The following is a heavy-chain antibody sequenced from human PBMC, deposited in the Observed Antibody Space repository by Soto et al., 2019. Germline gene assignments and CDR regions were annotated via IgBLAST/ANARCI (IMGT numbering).Heavy chain of an antibody. CDR1: GYSFTSYW. CDR2: IDPSDSYT. D-gene: IGHD4-17*01. V-gene: IGHV5-10-1*01. Sequence: GESLKISCKGSGYSFTSYWISWVRQMPGKGLEWMGRIDPSDSYTNYSPSFQGHVTISADKSISTAYLQWSSLRASDTALYYCARRQSSMTTVTTEGMDVWGQGTTVPVSS. J-gene: IGHJ6*02. CDR3: ARRQSSMTTVTTEGMDV.